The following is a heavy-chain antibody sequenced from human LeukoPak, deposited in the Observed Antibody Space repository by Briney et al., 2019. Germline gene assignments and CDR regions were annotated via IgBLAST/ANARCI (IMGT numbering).Heavy chain of an antibody. J-gene: IGHJ6*02. CDR3: ARDSGWLGSYYYGMDV. Sequence: SETLSLTCAVYGGSFSGYYWSWIRQPPGKGLEWIGEINHSGSINYNPSLKSRVTISVDTSKNQFSLKLSSVTAADTAVYYCARDSGWLGSYYYGMDVWGQGTTVTVSS. CDR2: INHSGSI. CDR1: GGSFSGYY. D-gene: IGHD6-19*01. V-gene: IGHV4-34*01.